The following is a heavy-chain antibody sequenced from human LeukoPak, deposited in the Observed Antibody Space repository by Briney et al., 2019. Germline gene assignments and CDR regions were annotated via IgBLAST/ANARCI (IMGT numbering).Heavy chain of an antibody. J-gene: IGHJ6*03. D-gene: IGHD6-13*01. CDR2: IYYSGST. Sequence: SETLSLTCTVSGGSISSYYWSWIRQPPGKGLEWIGYIYYSGSTNYNPSLKSRVTISVDTSKNQFSLKLSSVTAADTAVYYCARRPGYSSSWSTYYYYYYMDVWGKGTTVTISS. CDR3: ARRPGYSSSWSTYYYYYYMDV. CDR1: GGSISSYY. V-gene: IGHV4-59*12.